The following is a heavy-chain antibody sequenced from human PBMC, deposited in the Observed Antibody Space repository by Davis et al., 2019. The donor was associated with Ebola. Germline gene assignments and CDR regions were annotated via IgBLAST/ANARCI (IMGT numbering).Heavy chain of an antibody. CDR1: GFTFSRYA. V-gene: IGHV3-23*01. CDR3: ATVTVTRGFDD. Sequence: GGSLRLSCAASGFTFSRYAMSWVRQAPGKGLEWVSTISFNGGSTYYADSVKGRFTISRDNSENTLFLQMDSLRAEDTAVYYCATVTVTRGFDDWGRGTLVTVSS. D-gene: IGHD4-11*01. CDR2: ISFNGGST. J-gene: IGHJ4*02.